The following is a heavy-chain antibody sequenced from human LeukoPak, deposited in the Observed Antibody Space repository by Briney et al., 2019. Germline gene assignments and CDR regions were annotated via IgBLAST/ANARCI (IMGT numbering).Heavy chain of an antibody. CDR3: ARAPGIAARRFDY. CDR2: INHSGST. J-gene: IGHJ4*02. CDR1: GGSFSGYY. D-gene: IGHD6-6*01. Sequence: SETLSLTCAVYGGSFSGYYWSWIRQPPRKGLEWIGEINHSGSTNYNPSLKSRVTISVDTSKNQFSLKLSSVTAADTAVYYCARAPGIAARRFDYWGQGTLVTVSS. V-gene: IGHV4-34*01.